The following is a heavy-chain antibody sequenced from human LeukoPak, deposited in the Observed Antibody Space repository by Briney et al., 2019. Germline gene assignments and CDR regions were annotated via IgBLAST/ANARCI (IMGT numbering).Heavy chain of an antibody. Sequence: GGSLRLSCTASGFTFGDYAMSWFRQAPGKGLEWVGFIRSKTDGGTTDYAAPVKGRFTVSRDDSKNTLYLQMNSLKTEDTAIYYCTTGGYSYGPSFDYWGQGTLVTVSS. CDR3: TTGGYSYGPSFDY. CDR2: IRSKTDGGTT. D-gene: IGHD5-18*01. J-gene: IGHJ4*02. CDR1: GFTFGDYA. V-gene: IGHV3-49*03.